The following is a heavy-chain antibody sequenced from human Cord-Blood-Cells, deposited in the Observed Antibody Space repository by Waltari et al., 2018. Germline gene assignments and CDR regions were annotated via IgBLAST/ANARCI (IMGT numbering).Heavy chain of an antibody. CDR2: INPNSGGT. CDR3: ARTPGYSGYDYFDY. D-gene: IGHD5-12*01. Sequence: QVQLVQSGAEGKKPGASVKVSCKASGYTFTGYYMHWGRQAPGQGLEWMGLINPNSGGTNYAQKFQGWVTMTRDTSISTAYMELSRLRSDDTAVYYCARTPGYSGYDYFDYWGQGTLVTVSS. V-gene: IGHV1-2*04. J-gene: IGHJ4*02. CDR1: GYTFTGYY.